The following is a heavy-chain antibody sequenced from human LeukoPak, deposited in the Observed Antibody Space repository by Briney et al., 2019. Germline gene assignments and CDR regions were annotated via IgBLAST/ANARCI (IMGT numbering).Heavy chain of an antibody. J-gene: IGHJ3*02. D-gene: IGHD6-19*01. CDR1: GGSISSYY. Sequence: SETLSLTCTVSGGSISSYYWSWIRQPPGKGLEWIGYIYYSGSTNYNPSLKSRVTISVDTSKNQFSLKLSSVTAADTAVYYCARDAAVAGTRAFDIWGQGTMVTVPS. V-gene: IGHV4-59*01. CDR3: ARDAAVAGTRAFDI. CDR2: IYYSGST.